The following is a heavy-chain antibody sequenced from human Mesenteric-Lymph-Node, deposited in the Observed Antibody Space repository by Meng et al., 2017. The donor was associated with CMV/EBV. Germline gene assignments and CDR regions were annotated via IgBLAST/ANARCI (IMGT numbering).Heavy chain of an antibody. D-gene: IGHD3-10*01. J-gene: IGHJ4*02. Sequence: SGNSFRSVGYSWSCIRQPPGKGLEWIGYIYHSGSTYYNPSFKTRVIISVDRSKNQFSLKLSSVTAADTAVYYCARGGFGELLSFDFWGQGTLVTVSS. CDR2: IYHSGST. V-gene: IGHV4-30-2*01. CDR3: ARGGFGELLSFDF. CDR1: GNSFRSVGYS.